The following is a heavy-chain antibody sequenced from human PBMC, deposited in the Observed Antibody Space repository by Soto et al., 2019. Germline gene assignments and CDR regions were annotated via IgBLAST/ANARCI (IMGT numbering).Heavy chain of an antibody. D-gene: IGHD3-16*01. CDR3: ARGEGAYYYYMGV. CDR2: IWYDGNNK. J-gene: IGHJ6*03. Sequence: QVQLVESGGGVVQPGRSLRLSCAASEFTFSSYGMHWVRQAPGKGLEWVAVIWYDGNNKYYADSVKGRFTISRDNSKNTLYLQMNSLRAEDTAVCYCARGEGAYYYYMGVWGKGTTVTVSS. V-gene: IGHV3-33*01. CDR1: EFTFSSYG.